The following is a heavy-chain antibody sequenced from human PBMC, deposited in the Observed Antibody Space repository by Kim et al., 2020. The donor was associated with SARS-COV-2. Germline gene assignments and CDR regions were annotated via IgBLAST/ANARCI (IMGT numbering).Heavy chain of an antibody. V-gene: IGHV3-30*04. J-gene: IGHJ6*02. Sequence: GGSLRLSCAASGFTFSSYAMHWVRQAPGKGLEWVAVISYDGSNKYYADSVKGRFTISRDNSKNTLYLQINSLRADDTAVYYCARTIVVADTSYYYGMDVWGQGTTVTVSS. CDR2: ISYDGSNK. CDR1: GFTFSSYA. CDR3: ARTIVVADTSYYYGMDV. D-gene: IGHD3-22*01.